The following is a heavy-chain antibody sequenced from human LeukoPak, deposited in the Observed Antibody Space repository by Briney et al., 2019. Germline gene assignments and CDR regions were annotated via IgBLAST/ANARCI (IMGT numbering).Heavy chain of an antibody. CDR1: GGSISSGSYY. Sequence: SETLSLTCTVSGGSISSGSYYWSWIRQPAGKGLEWIGRIYTSGGTNYNPSLKSRVTISVDTSKNQFSLKLSSVTAADTAVYYCARDREQQLARGWFDPWGQGTLVTVSS. CDR2: IYTSGGT. D-gene: IGHD6-13*01. CDR3: ARDREQQLARGWFDP. J-gene: IGHJ5*02. V-gene: IGHV4-61*02.